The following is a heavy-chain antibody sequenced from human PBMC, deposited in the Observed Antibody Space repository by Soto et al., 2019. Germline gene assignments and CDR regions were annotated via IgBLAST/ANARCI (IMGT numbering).Heavy chain of an antibody. V-gene: IGHV3-23*01. CDR2: ISDSGGST. J-gene: IGHJ4*02. CDR3: AKGPYYYGSAPYYFDY. D-gene: IGHD3-10*01. Sequence: EVQLLESGGGLVQPGGSLRLSCAASGFTFSSYAMSWVRQAPGKGLEWVSGISDSGGSTYYADSVKGRFTISRDTSKNTLYLQMNSLPAEATAVYYCAKGPYYYGSAPYYFDYWGQGTLVTVSS. CDR1: GFTFSSYA.